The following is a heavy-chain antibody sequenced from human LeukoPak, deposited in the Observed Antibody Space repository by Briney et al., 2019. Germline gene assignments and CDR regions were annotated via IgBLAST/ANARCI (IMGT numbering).Heavy chain of an antibody. Sequence: GGSLRLSCAASGFTFSSFGMRWVRQAPGKGLEWVSAISGSGGTTYCADSVKGRFTISRDNSKNTLYLQMNSLRAEDTAVYYCAKDSWGYYDSSGYYVWLDPWGQGTLVTVSS. D-gene: IGHD3-22*01. CDR2: ISGSGGTT. J-gene: IGHJ5*02. CDR1: GFTFSSFG. V-gene: IGHV3-23*01. CDR3: AKDSWGYYDSSGYYVWLDP.